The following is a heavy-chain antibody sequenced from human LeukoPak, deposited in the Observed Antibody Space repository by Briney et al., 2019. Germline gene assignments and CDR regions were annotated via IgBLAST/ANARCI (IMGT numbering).Heavy chain of an antibody. CDR3: ARDQERYYYGSGIPQGWFDP. J-gene: IGHJ5*02. V-gene: IGHV1-46*01. D-gene: IGHD3-10*01. CDR2: INPSGGRT. Sequence: ASVKVSCKASGYTFTRYYLHWVRQAPGQGLEWMGIINPSGGRTNNAQQFQGRVTMTRDTSTSTVYMQLSSLRSEDTAVYYCARDQERYYYGSGIPQGWFDPWGQGTLVTVSS. CDR1: GYTFTRYY.